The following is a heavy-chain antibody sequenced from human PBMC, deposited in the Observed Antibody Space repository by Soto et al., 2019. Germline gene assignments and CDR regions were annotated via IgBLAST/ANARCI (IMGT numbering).Heavy chain of an antibody. Sequence: QVQLQESGPGLVKPSETLSLTCTVSGDSISSYNLAWIRQPPGKGLEWIGYFRSGGGTSYNPSLKSRLATSADTSTQQFSLRLSSVTASDTAVYYCVRQGIGVLHGLVDVWGQGTTVTVSS. D-gene: IGHD3-10*01. J-gene: IGHJ6*02. CDR1: GDSISSYN. CDR3: VRQGIGVLHGLVDV. CDR2: FRSGGGT. V-gene: IGHV4-59*08.